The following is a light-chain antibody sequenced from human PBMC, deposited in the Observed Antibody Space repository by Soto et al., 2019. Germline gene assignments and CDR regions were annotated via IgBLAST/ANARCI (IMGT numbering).Light chain of an antibody. CDR3: ATWDDSLRGVV. V-gene: IGLV2-8*01. CDR1: DNDVGRYDY. CDR2: EVS. Sequence: QSALTQPPSASGSPGMSVTLSCSGTDNDVGRYDYVSWYQQHPGKAPKLLIYEVSKRPSGVPDRFSASKSGNTASLTVSGLQGEDEADYYCATWDDSLRGVVFGGGTKLTVL. J-gene: IGLJ2*01.